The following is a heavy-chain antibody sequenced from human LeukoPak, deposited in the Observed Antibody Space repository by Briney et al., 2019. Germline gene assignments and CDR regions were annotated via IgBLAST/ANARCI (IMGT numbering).Heavy chain of an antibody. D-gene: IGHD3-10*01. Sequence: GGSLRLSCAASGFTFNTYGMNWVRQAPGKGLEWVAIIWYDGSDKYYAESVKGRFTISRDNAKNSLYLQMNSLRAEDTALYYCARDVLLWFGETRNYGMDVWGQGTTVTVSS. CDR2: IWYDGSDK. CDR3: ARDVLLWFGETRNYGMDV. CDR1: GFTFNTYG. V-gene: IGHV3-33*01. J-gene: IGHJ6*02.